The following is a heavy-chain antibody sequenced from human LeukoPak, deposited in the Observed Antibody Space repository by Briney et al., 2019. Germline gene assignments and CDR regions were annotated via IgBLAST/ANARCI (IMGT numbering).Heavy chain of an antibody. D-gene: IGHD3-22*01. CDR1: GASISSGGYY. CDR3: ARVFYERNGYVSLAGYFDL. V-gene: IGHV4-31*03. Sequence: PSQTLSLTCSVSGASISSGGYYWSWIRQHPGKGLEWIGYISYSESTYYNPSLKSRLTISLDTSKYQFSLNLSSVTAADTAVYYCARVFYERNGYVSLAGYFDLWGRGTLVTVSS. CDR2: ISYSEST. J-gene: IGHJ2*01.